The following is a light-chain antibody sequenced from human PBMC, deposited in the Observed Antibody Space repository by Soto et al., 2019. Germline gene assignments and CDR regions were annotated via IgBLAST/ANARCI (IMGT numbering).Light chain of an antibody. J-gene: IGLJ3*02. CDR2: EVS. CDR3: SSYTGGSTLKL. CDR1: SSDVGVYKY. V-gene: IGLV2-14*01. Sequence: QSALTQPASVSGSPGQSITISCTGTSSDVGVYKYVSWYQQHPGKAPKLMIYEVSNRPSGVSNRFSGSKSGNTASLTISGLQAEDDADYYCSSYTGGSTLKLFGGGTKLTVL.